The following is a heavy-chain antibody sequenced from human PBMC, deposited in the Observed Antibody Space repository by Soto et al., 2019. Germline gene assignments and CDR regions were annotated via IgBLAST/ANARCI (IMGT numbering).Heavy chain of an antibody. CDR3: ARGLISGYYLYDAFDI. CDR2: IYYSGST. V-gene: IGHV4-59*01. D-gene: IGHD3-22*01. J-gene: IGHJ3*02. CDR1: GGCTSSYY. Sequence: PSEALTFICHVFGGCTSSYYCTLLRPPPGKGLEWIGYIYYSGSTNYNPSLKSRVTISVDTSKNQFSLKLSSVTAADTAVYYCARGLISGYYLYDAFDIWGQGTMVT.